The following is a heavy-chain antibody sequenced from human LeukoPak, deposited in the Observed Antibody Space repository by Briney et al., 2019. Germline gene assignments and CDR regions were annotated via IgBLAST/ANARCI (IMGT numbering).Heavy chain of an antibody. J-gene: IGHJ4*02. Sequence: GGSLRLSCAASGFTFSSYSMNWVRQAPGKGLEWVSAISGSGGSTYYADSVKGRFTISRDNSKNTLYLQMNSLKTEDTAVYYCTTEEYQLLTSFDYWGQGTLVTVSS. V-gene: IGHV3-23*01. D-gene: IGHD2-2*01. CDR2: ISGSGGST. CDR3: TTEEYQLLTSFDY. CDR1: GFTFSSYS.